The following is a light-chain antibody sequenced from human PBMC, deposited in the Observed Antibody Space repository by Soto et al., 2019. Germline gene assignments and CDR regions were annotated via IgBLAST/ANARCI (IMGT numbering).Light chain of an antibody. V-gene: IGLV1-47*02. Sequence: SVLTQPPSASGTPGQRVTISCSGSSSNIGSNYVYWYQQLPGTAPKLLIYSNNQRPSGVPDRFSGSKSGTSASLAISGLRSEDEADYYCAAWDDSLSAHVFGGGTKLTVL. J-gene: IGLJ2*01. CDR3: AAWDDSLSAHV. CDR2: SNN. CDR1: SSNIGSNY.